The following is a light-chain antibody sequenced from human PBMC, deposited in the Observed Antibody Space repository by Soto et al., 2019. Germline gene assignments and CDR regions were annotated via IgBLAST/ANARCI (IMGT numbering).Light chain of an antibody. CDR3: SSYASSNTLVL. CDR2: DVS. J-gene: IGLJ2*01. CDR1: SSDVGGYNY. V-gene: IGLV2-14*01. Sequence: QSVLTQPASVSGSPGQSITISCTGTSSDVGGYNYVSWYQQHPGKAPKLMIYDVSTRPSGVSDRFSGSKSGNTASLTISGLQAEDEADYYCSSYASSNTLVLFGGGTKLTVL.